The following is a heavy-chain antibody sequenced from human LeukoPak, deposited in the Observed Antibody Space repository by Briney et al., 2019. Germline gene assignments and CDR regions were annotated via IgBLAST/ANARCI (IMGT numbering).Heavy chain of an antibody. D-gene: IGHD3-10*01. CDR1: GFTFSSYG. CDR2: IRNDESNK. V-gene: IGHV3-30*02. Sequence: GGSLRLSCAASGFTFSSYGMHWVRQTPGKGLEWVSFIRNDESNKYYTDSVKGRFTISRDNSQNTLYLQMNSLRAEDTAIYYCAKDLASAYWGQGTLVTVSS. J-gene: IGHJ4*02. CDR3: AKDLASAY.